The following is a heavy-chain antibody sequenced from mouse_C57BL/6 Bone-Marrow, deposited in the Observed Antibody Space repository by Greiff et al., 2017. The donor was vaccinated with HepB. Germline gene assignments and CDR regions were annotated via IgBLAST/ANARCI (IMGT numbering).Heavy chain of an antibody. CDR2: ISYDGSN. Sequence: EVQRVESGPGLVHPSPSLSLPCSVTGYSIPSGYSWTWIRQFPGNKLEWMDYISYDGSNNYNPSLKNRIPITRDPSKNQFCRKLNSVTTEDTATYYCARDEIYYGSSYWYFDVWGTGTTVTVSS. J-gene: IGHJ1*03. D-gene: IGHD1-1*01. V-gene: IGHV3-6*01. CDR3: ARDEIYYGSSYWYFDV. CDR1: GYSIPSGYS.